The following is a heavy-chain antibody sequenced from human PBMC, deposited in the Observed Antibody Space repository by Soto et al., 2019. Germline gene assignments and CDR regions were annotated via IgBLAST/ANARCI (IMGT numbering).Heavy chain of an antibody. CDR1: GGSISSYY. J-gene: IGHJ6*03. CDR3: ARVLSGYYPYYYYYYMDV. CDR2: IYYSGST. D-gene: IGHD3-22*01. Sequence: PSETLSLTCTVSGGSISSYYWSWIRQPPGKGLEWIGYIYYSGSTNYNPSLKSRVTISVDTSKNQFSLKLSSVTAADTAVYYCARVLSGYYPYYYYYYMDVWGKGTTVTVSS. V-gene: IGHV4-59*08.